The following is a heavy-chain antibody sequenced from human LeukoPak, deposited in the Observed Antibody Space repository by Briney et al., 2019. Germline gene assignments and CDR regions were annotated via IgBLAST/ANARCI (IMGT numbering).Heavy chain of an antibody. CDR3: ARQLMIDYYYYYYYMDV. D-gene: IGHD3-22*01. Sequence: SQTLSLTCTVSGGSISSGSYYWSWIRQPPGKGLEWIGYIYYSGSTNYNPSLKSRVTISVDTSKNQFSLKLSSVTAADTAVYYCARQLMIDYYYYYYYMDVWGRGITVTISS. V-gene: IGHV4-61*01. CDR1: GGSISSGSYY. CDR2: IYYSGST. J-gene: IGHJ6*03.